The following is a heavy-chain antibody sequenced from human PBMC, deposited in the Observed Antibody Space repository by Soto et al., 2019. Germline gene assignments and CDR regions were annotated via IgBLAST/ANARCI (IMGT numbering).Heavy chain of an antibody. CDR2: INAGNGNT. Sequence: ASVKVSCKASGYTFTSYAMHWVRQAPGQRLEWMGWINAGNGNTKYSQKFQGRVTITRDTSASTAYMELSSLRSEDTAVYYCARVRSRSAVADPFDYWGQGTLVTAP. CDR1: GYTFTSYA. J-gene: IGHJ4*02. V-gene: IGHV1-3*01. CDR3: ARVRSRSAVADPFDY. D-gene: IGHD6-19*01.